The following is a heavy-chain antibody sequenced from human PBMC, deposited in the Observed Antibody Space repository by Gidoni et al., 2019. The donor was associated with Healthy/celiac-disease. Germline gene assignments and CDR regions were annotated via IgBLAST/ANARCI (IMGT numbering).Heavy chain of an antibody. D-gene: IGHD6-13*01. CDR1: GATFSSYA. Sequence: QVQLVQSGAEVKKPGSSVTLSCKASGATFSSYAISWVRQAPGQGLEWIGGIIPIFGTANYAQKFQGRVTITADKSTSTAYMELSSLRSEDTAVYYCASPSSSWFPFDYWGQGTLVTVSS. CDR2: IIPIFGTA. V-gene: IGHV1-69*06. CDR3: ASPSSSWFPFDY. J-gene: IGHJ4*02.